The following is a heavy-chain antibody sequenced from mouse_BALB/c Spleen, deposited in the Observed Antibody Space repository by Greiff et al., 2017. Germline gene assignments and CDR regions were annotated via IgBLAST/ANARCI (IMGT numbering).Heavy chain of an antibody. Sequence: EVKLMESGAELVKPGASVKLSCTASGFNIKDTYMHWVKQRPEQGLEWIGRIDPANGNTKYDPKFQGKATITADTSSNTAYLQLSSLTSEDTAVYYCARWGYYGAGGDYWGQGTSVTVSS. D-gene: IGHD1-2*01. CDR2: IDPANGNT. V-gene: IGHV14-3*02. CDR1: GFNIKDTY. CDR3: ARWGYYGAGGDY. J-gene: IGHJ4*01.